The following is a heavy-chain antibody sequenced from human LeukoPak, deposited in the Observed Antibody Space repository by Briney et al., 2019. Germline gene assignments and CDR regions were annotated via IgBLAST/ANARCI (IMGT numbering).Heavy chain of an antibody. D-gene: IGHD3-16*02. V-gene: IGHV3-23*01. CDR2: ISGSGGST. J-gene: IGHJ5*02. CDR1: GFTFSSYG. Sequence: PGGSLRLSCVVSGFTFSSYGMSWVRQVPGKGLEWVSGISGSGGSTYYADSVKGRFTISRDNAKNTLYLQMNSLRAEDTAVYYCARAGYDYVWGSYRYTSWFDPWGQGTLVTVSS. CDR3: ARAGYDYVWGSYRYTSWFDP.